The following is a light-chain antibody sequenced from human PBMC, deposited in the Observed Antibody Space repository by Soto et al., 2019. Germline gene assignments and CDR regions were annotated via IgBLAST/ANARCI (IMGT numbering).Light chain of an antibody. Sequence: QSVLTQPRSVSGSPGQSVTISCTATGSDVGDSSHVSWYQLHPGKAPKLLIYSNNQRPSGVPDRFSGSKSGTSASLAISGLQSEDEADYYCAAWDDSLNGHVVFGGGTKLTVL. J-gene: IGLJ2*01. CDR1: GSDVGDSSH. V-gene: IGLV1-44*01. CDR2: SNN. CDR3: AAWDDSLNGHVV.